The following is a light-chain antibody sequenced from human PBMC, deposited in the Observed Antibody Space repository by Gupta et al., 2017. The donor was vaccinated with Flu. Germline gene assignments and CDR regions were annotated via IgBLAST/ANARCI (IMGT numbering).Light chain of an antibody. CDR2: EVN. CDR3: SSYTRRSTPMI. CDR1: SSDIGIYDL. V-gene: IGLV2-14*02. J-gene: IGLJ2*01. Sequence: QSALTQPASVSGSPGQSITIACIRTSSDIGIYDLVSWYQQHPGKSPRLLISEVNNRPSGVSNRFSGSKSGNTASLTISGLQSEDEADYYCSSYTRRSTPMIFGGGTKLTVL.